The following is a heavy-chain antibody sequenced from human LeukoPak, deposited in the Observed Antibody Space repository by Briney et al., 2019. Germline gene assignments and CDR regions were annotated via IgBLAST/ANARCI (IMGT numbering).Heavy chain of an antibody. D-gene: IGHD3-10*01. J-gene: IGHJ1*01. Sequence: GASVKVSCKASGGTFSSYAISWVRQAPGQGLEWMGGIIPIFGTANYAQKFQGRVTITADESTSTAYMELSSLRSEDTAVYYCARNDIPYGSGSYGYFQHWGQGTLVTVSS. V-gene: IGHV1-69*13. CDR3: ARNDIPYGSGSYGYFQH. CDR1: GGTFSSYA. CDR2: IIPIFGTA.